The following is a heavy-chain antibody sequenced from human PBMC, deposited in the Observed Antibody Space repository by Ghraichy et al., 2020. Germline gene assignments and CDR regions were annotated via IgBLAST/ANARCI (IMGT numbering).Heavy chain of an antibody. CDR1: GGSFSGYY. CDR3: ARACCGRMATAGLDY. CDR2: INHSGST. V-gene: IGHV4-34*01. Sequence: SETLSLTCAVYGGSFSGYYWTWIRQPPGKGLEWIGEINHSGSTNYNPSLKSRVTISVDTSKNHFSLILSSVTAADTAVYYCARACCGRMATAGLDYWGQGTLVTVSS. J-gene: IGHJ4*02. D-gene: IGHD6-13*01.